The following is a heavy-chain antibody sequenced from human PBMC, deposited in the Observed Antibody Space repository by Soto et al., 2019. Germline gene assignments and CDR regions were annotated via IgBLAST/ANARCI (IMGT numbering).Heavy chain of an antibody. J-gene: IGHJ4*02. CDR1: GDTFSFYT. CDR3: ATNYGSGSTHFDY. Sequence: QVQLVQSGAEVKKPGSTVRLSCTASGDTFSFYTISWVRQAPGQGPEWMGSIIPMVGMADYPQKFQGRVTISADKSTSTAYMVLSSLRSDDTAVYFCATNYGSGSTHFDYWGQGTLVTVSS. D-gene: IGHD3-10*01. CDR2: IIPMVGMA. V-gene: IGHV1-69*02.